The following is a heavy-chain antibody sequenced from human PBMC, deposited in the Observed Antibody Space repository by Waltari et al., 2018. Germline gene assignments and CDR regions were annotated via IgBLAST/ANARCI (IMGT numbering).Heavy chain of an antibody. CDR1: GYTFTGSY. J-gene: IGHJ4*02. D-gene: IGHD2-2*01. V-gene: IGHV1-2*06. CDR2: INPNSGGT. Sequence: VQLVQSGAEVKKPGASVKVSCKASGYTFTGSYMHWVRQAPGQGLEWMGRINPNSGGTNYAQKFQGRVTMTRDTSISTAYMELSRLRSDDTAVYYCARVGYCSSTSCYPDYWGQGTLVTVSS. CDR3: ARVGYCSSTSCYPDY.